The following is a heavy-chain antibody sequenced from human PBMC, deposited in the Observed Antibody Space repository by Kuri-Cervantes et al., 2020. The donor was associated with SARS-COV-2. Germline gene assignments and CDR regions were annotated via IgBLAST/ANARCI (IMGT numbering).Heavy chain of an antibody. CDR3: ATAATGYSSSWHIVGYFQH. Sequence: ASVKVSCKVSGHTLTELSMHWVRQAPGKGLEWMGDFDPEDGETIYAQKFQGRVTMTEDTSTDTAYMELSSLRSEDTAVYYCATAATGYSSSWHIVGYFQHWGQGTLVTVSS. J-gene: IGHJ1*01. CDR2: FDPEDGET. V-gene: IGHV1-24*01. CDR1: GHTLTELS. D-gene: IGHD6-13*01.